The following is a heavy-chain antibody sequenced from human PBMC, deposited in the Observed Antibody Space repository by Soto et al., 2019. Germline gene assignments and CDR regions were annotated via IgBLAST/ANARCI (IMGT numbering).Heavy chain of an antibody. Sequence: ASVTVSCQAAGYAFISNDISWVRQASGQGLEWMGWMNPNSGNTLYAQKFQGRVTMTRDTSISTAYMELSSLTSEDTAVYYCARGTYAITWGQGTLVTVSS. J-gene: IGHJ5*02. CDR3: ARGTYAIT. V-gene: IGHV1-8*01. CDR2: MNPNSGNT. CDR1: GYAFISND. D-gene: IGHD2-8*01.